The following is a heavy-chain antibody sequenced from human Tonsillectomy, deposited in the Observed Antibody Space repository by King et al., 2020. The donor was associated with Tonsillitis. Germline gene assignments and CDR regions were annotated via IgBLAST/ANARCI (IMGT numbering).Heavy chain of an antibody. D-gene: IGHD3-22*01. CDR2: ISYDGSNK. J-gene: IGHJ4*02. V-gene: IGHV3-30*18. CDR3: AKGWGDYYDSSGYIDY. CDR1: GFTFSNYG. Sequence: QLVQSGGGVVQPGRSLRLSCAASGFTFSNYGMHWVRQAPGKGLEWVAVISYDGSNKYYADSVKGRFTISRDKSKNTLYLQMNSLRAEDTAVYYCAKGWGDYYDSSGYIDYWGQGTLVTVSS.